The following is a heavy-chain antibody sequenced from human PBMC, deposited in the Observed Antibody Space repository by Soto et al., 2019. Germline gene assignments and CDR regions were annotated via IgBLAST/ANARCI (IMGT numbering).Heavy chain of an antibody. CDR1: GFTFSSYA. Sequence: PGGSLRLSCAASGFTFSSYAMSWVRQAPGKGLEWVSAISGGGGSTDYADSVKGRFTISRDNSKNTLYLQRNSLRAEDTAVYYCANFYGGRPLYDYWGQGTLVTVSS. CDR2: ISGGGGST. CDR3: ANFYGGRPLYDY. V-gene: IGHV3-23*01. D-gene: IGHD4-17*01. J-gene: IGHJ4*02.